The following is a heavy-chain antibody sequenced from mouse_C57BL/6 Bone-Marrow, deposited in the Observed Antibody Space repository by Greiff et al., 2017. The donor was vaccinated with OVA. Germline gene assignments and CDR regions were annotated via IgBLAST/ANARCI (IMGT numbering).Heavy chain of an antibody. CDR3: ARDRSYYYGSSYSYFDY. CDR1: GFTFSSYA. D-gene: IGHD1-1*01. V-gene: IGHV5-4*01. Sequence: EVKLVESGGGLVKPGGSLKLSCAASGFTFSSYAMSWVRQTPEKRLEWVATISDGGSYTYYPDNVKGRFTISRDNAKNNLYLQMSHLKSEDTAMYYCARDRSYYYGSSYSYFDYWGQGTTLTVSS. J-gene: IGHJ2*01. CDR2: ISDGGSYT.